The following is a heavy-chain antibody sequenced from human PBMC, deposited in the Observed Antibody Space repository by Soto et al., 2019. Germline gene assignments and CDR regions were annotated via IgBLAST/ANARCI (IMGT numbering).Heavy chain of an antibody. Sequence: PGGSLRLSCAASGFTFSGSAMHWVRQASGKGLEWVGRIRSKANSYATAYAASVKGRFTISRDDSKNTAYLQMNSLKTEDTAVYYCTRRSGKDYTYGLVGMDVWGQGTTVTVSS. J-gene: IGHJ6*02. D-gene: IGHD5-18*01. CDR1: GFTFSGSA. V-gene: IGHV3-73*01. CDR2: IRSKANSYAT. CDR3: TRRSGKDYTYGLVGMDV.